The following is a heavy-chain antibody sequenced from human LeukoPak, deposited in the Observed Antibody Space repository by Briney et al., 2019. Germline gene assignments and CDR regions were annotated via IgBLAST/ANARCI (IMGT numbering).Heavy chain of an antibody. D-gene: IGHD3-10*01. CDR3: ASAGSGSYYLTYYYYYYGMDV. CDR2: IYHSGST. CDR1: GYSISSGYY. Sequence: SETLSLTCAVSGYSISSGYYWGCIRQPPGKGLEWIGSIYHSGSTYYNPSLKSRLTISVDTSKNQFSLKLSSVTAADTAVYYCASAGSGSYYLTYYYYYYGMDVWGKGTTVTVSS. V-gene: IGHV4-38-2*01. J-gene: IGHJ6*04.